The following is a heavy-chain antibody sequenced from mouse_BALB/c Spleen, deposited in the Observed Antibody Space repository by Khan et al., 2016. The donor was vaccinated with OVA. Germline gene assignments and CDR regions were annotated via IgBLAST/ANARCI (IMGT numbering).Heavy chain of an antibody. V-gene: IGHV3-8*02. CDR2: MIYSGNT. J-gene: IGHJ3*01. Sequence: MQLEESGPSLVKPSQTLSLTCSVTGDSITSGYWSWIRKFPGNKLEYMGYMIYSGNTYYNPSLKSRISITRHTSKNQYYLQLNSVTTEDTATSYCARSTYRYALAYWGQGTLVTVSA. CDR1: GDSITSGY. CDR3: ARSTYRYALAY. D-gene: IGHD2-14*01.